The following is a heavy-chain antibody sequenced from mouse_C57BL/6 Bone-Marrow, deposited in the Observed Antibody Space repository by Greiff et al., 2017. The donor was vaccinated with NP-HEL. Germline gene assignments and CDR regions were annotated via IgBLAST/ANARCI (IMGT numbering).Heavy chain of an antibody. V-gene: IGHV5-17*01. J-gene: IGHJ3*01. CDR3: ARTGGFAY. CDR2: ISSGSSTI. Sequence: EVKVEESGGGLVKPGGSLKLSCAASGFTFSDYGMHWVRQAPEKGLEWVAYISSGSSTIYYADTVKGRFTISRDNAKNTLFLQMTSLRSEDTAMYYCARTGGFAYWGQGTLVTVSA. CDR1: GFTFSDYG.